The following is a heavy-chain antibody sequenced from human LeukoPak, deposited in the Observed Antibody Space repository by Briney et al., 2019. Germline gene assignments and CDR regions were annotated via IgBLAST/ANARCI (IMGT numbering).Heavy chain of an antibody. CDR1: GCTFSSYA. V-gene: IGHV1-69*13. CDR3: ARVGSSGWSYYMEV. D-gene: IGHD6-19*01. J-gene: IGHJ6*03. Sequence: ASVKVSCKASGCTFSSYAISWVRQAPGQGLEWMGGIIRIFGTANYAQKLQGRVTITADEYTSTAYMELSSLRSEDTAVYYCARVGSSGWSYYMEVWGKGTTVTISS. CDR2: IIRIFGTA.